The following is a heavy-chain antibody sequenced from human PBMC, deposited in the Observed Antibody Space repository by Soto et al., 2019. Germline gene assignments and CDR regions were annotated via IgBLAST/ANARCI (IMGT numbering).Heavy chain of an antibody. V-gene: IGHV3-30*18. CDR3: ANLGFTPHKGASYGYANFRYGMDV. Sequence: QVQLVESGGGVVQPGRSLRLSCAASGFTFSSYGMHWVRQAPGKGLEWVAVISYDGSNKYYADSVKGRFTISRDNSKNTLYLQMNSLRAEDTAVYYCANLGFTPHKGASYGYANFRYGMDVWGQGTTVTVSS. D-gene: IGHD5-18*01. CDR1: GFTFSSYG. CDR2: ISYDGSNK. J-gene: IGHJ6*02.